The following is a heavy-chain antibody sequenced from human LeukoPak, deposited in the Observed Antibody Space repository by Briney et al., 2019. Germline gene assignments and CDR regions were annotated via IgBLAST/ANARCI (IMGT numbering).Heavy chain of an antibody. CDR2: LYYSGST. V-gene: IGHV4-39*01. J-gene: IGHJ4*02. CDR3: ARLSKGRYFDYIFDY. CDR1: GGSLSSTEFS. Sequence: SETLSLTCTVSGGSLSSTEFSWGWIRQPPGKGLPWVGNLYYSGSTSYHPSLNSRVTMSVDTSKNQLSLKMTSVTAADTAVYYCARLSKGRYFDYIFDYWGQGSLVTVSS. D-gene: IGHD3-9*01.